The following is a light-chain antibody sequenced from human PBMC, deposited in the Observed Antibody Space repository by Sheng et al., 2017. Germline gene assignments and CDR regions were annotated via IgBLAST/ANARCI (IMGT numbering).Light chain of an antibody. CDR2: DDN. J-gene: IGLJ3*02. V-gene: IGLV1-51*01. Sequence: QSVLTQPPSMSAAPGQKVTISCSGGSSNIGSNSVSWYQHLPGTAPKLLIFDDNKRPSGIPDRFSGSKSGTSASLGITGLQTGDEADYYCGTWDSSLSAGVFGGGTKLTVL. CDR1: SSNIGSNS. CDR3: GTWDSSLSAGV.